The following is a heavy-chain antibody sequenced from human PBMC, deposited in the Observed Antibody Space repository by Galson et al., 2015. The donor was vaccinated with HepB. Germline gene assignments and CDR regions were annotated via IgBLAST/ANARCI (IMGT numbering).Heavy chain of an antibody. CDR2: ISDDGSNK. Sequence: SLRLSCADSGFTFSSYIMHWVRQAPGKGLGWVAVISDDGSNKDYADCVKGRFTISRDNSKNTLYLQMNSLRAEDTAVYYCARDGPNGGYSYGQLRPDAFDIWGQGTLVTVSS. D-gene: IGHD5-18*01. CDR1: GFTFSSYI. CDR3: ARDGPNGGYSYGQLRPDAFDI. V-gene: IGHV3-30*04. J-gene: IGHJ3*02.